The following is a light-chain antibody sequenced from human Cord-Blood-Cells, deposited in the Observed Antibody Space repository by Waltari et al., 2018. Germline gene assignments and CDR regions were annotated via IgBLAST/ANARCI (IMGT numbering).Light chain of an antibody. CDR3: VLYMGSGIWV. Sequence: TVVTQEPSFSLSHGGTVTISCGLSSGSVSHRYYPRWYQQTPGQAPRTLIYGTNTRSSGVPDRFSGSILGNKAALTITGAQADDESDYYCVLYMGSGIWVFGGGTKLTVL. J-gene: IGLJ3*02. V-gene: IGLV8-61*01. CDR2: GTN. CDR1: SGSVSHRYY.